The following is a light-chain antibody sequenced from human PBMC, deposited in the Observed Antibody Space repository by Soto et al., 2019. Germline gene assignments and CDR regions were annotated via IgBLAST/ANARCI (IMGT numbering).Light chain of an antibody. J-gene: IGKJ1*01. CDR3: QQYNSYSGT. Sequence: EIVMTQSPAPLSVSPGESAALSCRASQSVSSDLAWYQQKPGQAPRLLIYGASTRATGIPARFSGSGSGTEFTLTISSLQPDDFATYYCQQYNSYSGTFGQGTKVDIK. CDR1: QSVSSD. V-gene: IGKV3-15*01. CDR2: GAS.